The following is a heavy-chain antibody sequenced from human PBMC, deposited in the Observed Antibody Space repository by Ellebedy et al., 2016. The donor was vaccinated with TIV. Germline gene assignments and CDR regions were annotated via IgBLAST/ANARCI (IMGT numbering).Heavy chain of an antibody. CDR2: ISSDGGTT. CDR3: IKDRGAVVRDFDY. J-gene: IGHJ4*02. V-gene: IGHV3-64D*06. D-gene: IGHD3-22*01. Sequence: GESLKISCAASGFTFSSYEMNWVRQAPGKGLQYVSGISSDGGTTYYAESVKGRFTISRENSKDMLYLQMSSLRVEDTAVYYCIKDRGAVVRDFDYWGQGTLVTVSS. CDR1: GFTFSSYE.